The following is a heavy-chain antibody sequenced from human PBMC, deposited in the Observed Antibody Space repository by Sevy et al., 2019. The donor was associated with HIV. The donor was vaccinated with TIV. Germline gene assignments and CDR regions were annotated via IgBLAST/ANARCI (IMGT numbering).Heavy chain of an antibody. CDR3: ARAGGDTAYAMDV. CDR2: ISSSSSTI. J-gene: IGHJ6*02. Sequence: GGSLRLSCAASGCTFSSYSMNWVRQAPGKGLEWVSYISSSSSTILNADSVKGRFTISRDNAKNSLFLQMNSLRAEDTAVYYCARAGGDTAYAMDVWGQGTTVTVS. CDR1: GCTFSSYS. V-gene: IGHV3-48*01. D-gene: IGHD2-21*01.